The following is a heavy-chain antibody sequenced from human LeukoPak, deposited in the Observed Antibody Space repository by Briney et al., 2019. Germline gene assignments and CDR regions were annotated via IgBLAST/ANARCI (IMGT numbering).Heavy chain of an antibody. CDR1: GYSISSGYY. J-gene: IGHJ4*02. D-gene: IGHD5-12*01. Sequence: SETLSLTCAVSGYSISSGYYWGWIRQPPGKGLEWIGSIYYSGSTYYNPSLKSRVTISVDTSKNQFSLKLSSVTAANTAVYYCARVATTTNPPQRPFDYWGQGTLVTVSS. V-gene: IGHV4-38-2*01. CDR2: IYYSGST. CDR3: ARVATTTNPPQRPFDY.